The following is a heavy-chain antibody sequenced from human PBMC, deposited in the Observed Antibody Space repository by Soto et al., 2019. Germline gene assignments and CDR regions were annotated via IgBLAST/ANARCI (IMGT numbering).Heavy chain of an antibody. V-gene: IGHV1-18*04. CDR3: ARDFWFGDLYYYGMDV. D-gene: IGHD3-10*01. J-gene: IGHJ6*02. CDR1: GYSFTSYG. Sequence: ASVKVSCKASGYSFTSYGISWVRQAPGQGLEWMGWINAGNGNTKYSQKFQGRVTITRDTSASTAYMELSSLRSEDTAVYYCARDFWFGDLYYYGMDVWGQGTTVTVSS. CDR2: INAGNGNT.